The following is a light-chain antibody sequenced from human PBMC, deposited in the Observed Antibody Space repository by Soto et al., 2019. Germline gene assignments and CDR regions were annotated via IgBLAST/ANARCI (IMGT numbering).Light chain of an antibody. Sequence: DIQMTQSPSTLSASFGDRVTITCRASQSLTSWLAWYQQRPGKAPQLLIYDASSLESGVPSRFSGSGSGTEFTLTISSLQPDDFATYYCQHYNSYSEAFGQGTKVDIK. CDR2: DAS. V-gene: IGKV1-5*01. J-gene: IGKJ1*01. CDR1: QSLTSW. CDR3: QHYNSYSEA.